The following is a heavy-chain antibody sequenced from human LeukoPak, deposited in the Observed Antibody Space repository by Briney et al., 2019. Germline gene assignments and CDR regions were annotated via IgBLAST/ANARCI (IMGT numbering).Heavy chain of an antibody. V-gene: IGHV4-34*01. D-gene: IGHD3-22*01. Sequence: PSETLSLTCAVYGGSFSGYYWSWIRQPPGKGLEWIGEINHSGSTNYNPSLRSRVTISVDTSKNQFSLKLSSVTAADTAVYYCRSSGYYYYFDYWGQGTLVTVFS. J-gene: IGHJ4*02. CDR2: INHSGST. CDR1: GGSFSGYY. CDR3: RSSGYYYYFDY.